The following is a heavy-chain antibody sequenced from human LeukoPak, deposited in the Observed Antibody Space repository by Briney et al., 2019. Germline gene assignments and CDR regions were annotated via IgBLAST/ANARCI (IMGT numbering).Heavy chain of an antibody. CDR3: VREVDGQFV. CDR1: GFSFGNYT. V-gene: IGHV3-21*01. D-gene: IGHD2-2*01. Sequence: GGSLRLSCAASGFSFGNYTMSWVRQFPGKRLEWVSSISTDSSYKYHGGSVRGRFSISRDNAKKSLFLQMNSLRVDDTAVYYCVREVDGQFVWGQGTLVTVSS. CDR2: ISTDSSYK. J-gene: IGHJ4*02.